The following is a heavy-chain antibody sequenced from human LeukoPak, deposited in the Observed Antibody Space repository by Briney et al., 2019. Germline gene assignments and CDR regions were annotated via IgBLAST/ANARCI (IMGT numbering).Heavy chain of an antibody. CDR2: ISSSSSYI. D-gene: IGHD3-3*01. J-gene: IGHJ5*02. V-gene: IGHV3-21*01. CDR3: ARNYDFWSGYFNSVDP. Sequence: GGSLRLSCAASGFTFSSHTMNWVRQAPGKGLEWVSSISSSSSYIYYADSVKGRFTISRDNAKNSLYLRMNSLRAEDTAVYYCARNYDFWSGYFNSVDPWGQGTLVTVSS. CDR1: GFTFSSHT.